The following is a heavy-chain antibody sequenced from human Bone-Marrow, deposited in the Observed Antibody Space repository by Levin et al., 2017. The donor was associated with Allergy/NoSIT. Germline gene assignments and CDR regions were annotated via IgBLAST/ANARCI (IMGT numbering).Heavy chain of an antibody. J-gene: IGHJ5*02. V-gene: IGHV1-2*02. D-gene: IGHD2-2*01. CDR1: GYTFTGYY. CDR2: INPNSGGT. Sequence: ASVKVSCKASGYTFTGYYMHWVRQAPGQGLEWMGWINPNSGGTNYAQKFQGRVTMTRDTSISTAYMELSRLRSDDTAVYYCARVDCSSTSCYYRFDPWGQGTLVTVSS. CDR3: ARVDCSSTSCYYRFDP.